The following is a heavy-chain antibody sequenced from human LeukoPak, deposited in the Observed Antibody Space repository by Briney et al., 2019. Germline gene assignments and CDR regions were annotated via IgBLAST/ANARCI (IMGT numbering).Heavy chain of an antibody. CDR1: GFTFGGYA. D-gene: IGHD2-15*01. CDR3: AKDPLGYCVGGSCYADY. CDR2: IVGSAHGT. J-gene: IGHJ4*02. Sequence: PGGSLRPSCAASGFTFGGYAMSWVRQAPGKGLEWVSSIVGSAHGTYYADSVKGRFTISRDNSKNTLCLQMNSLRAEDTAVYYCAKDPLGYCVGGSCYADYWGQGTLVTVSS. V-gene: IGHV3-23*01.